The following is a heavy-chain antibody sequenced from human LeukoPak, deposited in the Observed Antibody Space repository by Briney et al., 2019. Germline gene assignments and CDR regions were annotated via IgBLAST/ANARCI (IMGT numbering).Heavy chain of an antibody. CDR2: ISGSGGST. D-gene: IGHD6-13*01. J-gene: IGHJ4*02. V-gene: IGHV3-23*01. CDR1: GFTFSSYA. CDR3: AKSTGYSSSWYYHY. Sequence: GGSLRLSCAASGFTFSSYAVSWVRQASGKGLEWVSAISGSGGSTYYADSVKGWFTISRDNSKNTLYLQMNSLRAEDMAVYYCAKSTGYSSSWYYHYWGQGTLVTVSS.